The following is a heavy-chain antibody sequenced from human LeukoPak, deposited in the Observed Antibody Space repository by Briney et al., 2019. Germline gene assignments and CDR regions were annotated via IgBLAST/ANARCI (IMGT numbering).Heavy chain of an antibody. D-gene: IGHD2-15*01. CDR2: INPNSGGT. CDR3: ARDLPYYCSGGSCYSGY. CDR1: GYTFTGYY. J-gene: IGHJ4*02. V-gene: IGHV1-2*02. Sequence: ASVKVSCKASGYTFTGYYMHWVRQAPGQGLEWMGWINPNSGGTNYAQKFQGRVTMTRDTSISTAYMELRSLRSDDTAVYYCARDLPYYCSGGSCYSGYWGQGTLVTVSS.